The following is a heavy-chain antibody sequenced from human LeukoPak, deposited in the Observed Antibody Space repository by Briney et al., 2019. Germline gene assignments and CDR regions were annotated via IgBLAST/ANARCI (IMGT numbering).Heavy chain of an antibody. CDR3: TTVTLRSSSGRDFQH. D-gene: IGHD6-6*01. Sequence: GGSLRLSCAASGFTFDDYGMSWVRQAPGKGLEWVSGINWNGGSTGYADSVKGRFTISRDNAKNSLYLQMNSLRAEDTALYYCTTVTLRSSSGRDFQHWGQGTLVIVSS. V-gene: IGHV3-20*04. CDR2: INWNGGST. J-gene: IGHJ1*01. CDR1: GFTFDDYG.